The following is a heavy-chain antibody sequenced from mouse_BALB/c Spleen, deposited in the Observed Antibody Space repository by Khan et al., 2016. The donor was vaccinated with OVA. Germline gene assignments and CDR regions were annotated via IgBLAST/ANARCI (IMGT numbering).Heavy chain of an antibody. CDR2: ISTYYGHA. V-gene: IGHV1S137*01. Sequence: QVQLQQSGAEVVRPGVSVKVSCKGSGYTFTDFTLHWVKQSHAMSLEWIGVISTYYGHATYNQKFKDKATMTVDKSSSTAYMELARLTSEDSAIXYCTRGGGGNRFAYWGQGTLVTVSA. CDR3: TRGGGGNRFAY. CDR1: GYTFTDFT. J-gene: IGHJ3*01.